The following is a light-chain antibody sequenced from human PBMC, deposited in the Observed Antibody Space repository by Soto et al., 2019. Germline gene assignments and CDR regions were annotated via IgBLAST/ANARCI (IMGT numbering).Light chain of an antibody. CDR3: AAWDVSLNGHYA. V-gene: IGLV1-44*01. CDR2: NDN. J-gene: IGLJ1*01. CDR1: SSNIGSHS. Sequence: QSVLTQSPSASGTPGQRVTISCSGSSSNIGSHSVNWYQQFPGTAPKLLMYNDNQWPSGVPDRFSGSRSGTSASLAISGLQSEDEADYFCAAWDVSLNGHYAFGTGTKLTVL.